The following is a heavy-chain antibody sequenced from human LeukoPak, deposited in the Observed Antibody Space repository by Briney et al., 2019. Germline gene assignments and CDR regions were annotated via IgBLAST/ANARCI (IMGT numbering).Heavy chain of an antibody. CDR1: GFTFSNYA. CDR2: ISGSGGST. D-gene: IGHD3-22*01. CDR3: AQDDYDPSAYYYDENAFDI. V-gene: IGHV3-23*01. J-gene: IGHJ3*02. Sequence: GGSLRLSCAAPGFTFSNYAMSWVRQAPGKGLEWVSGISGSGGSTYYADSVKGRFTISRDNSKNTLYLQMNSLRAEDTAVYYCAQDDYDPSAYYYDENAFDIWGQGTMVTVSS.